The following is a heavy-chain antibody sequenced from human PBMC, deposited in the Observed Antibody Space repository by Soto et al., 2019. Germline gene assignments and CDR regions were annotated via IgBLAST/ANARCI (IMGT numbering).Heavy chain of an antibody. Sequence: EVQLVESGGGLVQPGGSLRLSCAASGFTFSTYWMTWVRQPPGKGLEWVANMDQDGSERYYVDSVRGRFTVSRDNANHSRYLQMNSLRAEDTAVYYCVCGGNFFIYWGQGTLVTVSP. D-gene: IGHD3-16*01. CDR1: GFTFSTYW. CDR2: MDQDGSER. J-gene: IGHJ4*02. CDR3: VCGGNFFIY. V-gene: IGHV3-7*01.